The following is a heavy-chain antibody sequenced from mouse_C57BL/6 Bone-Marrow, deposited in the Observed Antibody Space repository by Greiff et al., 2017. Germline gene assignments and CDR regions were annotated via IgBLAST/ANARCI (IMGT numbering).Heavy chain of an antibody. V-gene: IGHV14-2*01. J-gene: IGHJ1*03. D-gene: IGHD1-1*01. Sequence: SGAELVKPGASVKLSCTASGFNIKDYYMHWVKQRTEQGLEWIGRIDPEDGETKYAPKFQGKATITADKSSNKAYLQLSSLTSEDTAVYYCAYYYGSRRYFDVWGTGTTVTVSS. CDR3: AYYYGSRRYFDV. CDR2: IDPEDGET. CDR1: GFNIKDYY.